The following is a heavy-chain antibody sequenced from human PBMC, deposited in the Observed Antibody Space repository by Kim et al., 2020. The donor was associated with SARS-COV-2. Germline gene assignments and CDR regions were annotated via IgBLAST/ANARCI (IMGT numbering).Heavy chain of an antibody. J-gene: IGHJ5*02. CDR3: AGGSGDPNWFDP. Sequence: NYAPKLQGRVTMTTDTSTSTAYMELGSLRSDDTAVYYCAGGSGDPNWFDPWGQGTLVTVSS. V-gene: IGHV1-18*01. D-gene: IGHD1-26*01.